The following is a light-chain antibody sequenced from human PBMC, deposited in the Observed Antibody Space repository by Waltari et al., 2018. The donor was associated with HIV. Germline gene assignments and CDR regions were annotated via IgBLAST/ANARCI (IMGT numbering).Light chain of an antibody. CDR2: RNS. V-gene: IGLV1-47*01. CDR1: NSNCGANY. Sequence: QSVLTQPPSASGTPGQRVTISYSGSNSNCGANYVYWYQQFPGAAPKLLIYRNSQRPSGVPDRFSGSKSGTSASLAISGLRSDDEANYYCATWDDSLSLWVFGGGTKLTVL. J-gene: IGLJ3*02. CDR3: ATWDDSLSLWV.